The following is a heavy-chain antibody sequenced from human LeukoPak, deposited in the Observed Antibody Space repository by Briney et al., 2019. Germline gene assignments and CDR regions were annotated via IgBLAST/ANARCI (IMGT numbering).Heavy chain of an antibody. CDR1: GFTFSSYW. CDR3: ARDTYYDILTGPIDFDY. V-gene: IGHV3-30*03. J-gene: IGHJ4*02. CDR2: ISYDGSNK. D-gene: IGHD3-9*01. Sequence: GGSLRLSCVASGFTFSSYWMSWVRQAPEKGLEWVAVISYDGSNKYYADSVKGRFTISRDNSKNTLYLQMNSLRAEDTAVYYCARDTYYDILTGPIDFDYWGRGTLVTVSS.